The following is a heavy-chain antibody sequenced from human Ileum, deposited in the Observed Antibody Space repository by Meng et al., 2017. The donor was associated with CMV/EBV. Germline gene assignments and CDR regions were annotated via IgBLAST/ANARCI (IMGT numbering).Heavy chain of an antibody. V-gene: IGHV1-2*06. J-gene: IGHJ4*02. CDR3: ARDYSETRGNSEPDY. D-gene: IGHD3-22*01. CDR1: GYNFIDYY. CDR2: INPNSGGT. Sequence: SGYNFIDYYMHWVRQAPGQGLEWMGRINPNSGGTNYAQNFQGRVTMTRDTSISTAYMELSSLRSDDTAIYYCARDYSETRGNSEPDYWGQGTLVTVSS.